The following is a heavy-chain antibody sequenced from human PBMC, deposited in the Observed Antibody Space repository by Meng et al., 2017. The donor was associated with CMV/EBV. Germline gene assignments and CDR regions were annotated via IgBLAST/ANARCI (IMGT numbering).Heavy chain of an antibody. CDR1: GFTFSSYW. D-gene: IGHD3-22*01. CDR3: ASDQPSAYDSSGYYHY. V-gene: IGHV3-7*01. CDR2: IKQDGSEK. J-gene: IGHJ4*02. Sequence: GEFLKISCAASGFTFSSYWMSWVRQAPGKGLEWVANIKQDGSEKYYVDSVKGRFTISRDNAKNSLYLQMNSLRAEDTAVYYCASDQPSAYDSSGYYHYWGQGTLVTVSS.